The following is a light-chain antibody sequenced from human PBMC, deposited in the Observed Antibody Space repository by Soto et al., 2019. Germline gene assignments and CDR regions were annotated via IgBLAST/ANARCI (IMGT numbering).Light chain of an antibody. CDR3: QQYGRLSWT. CDR1: QSVGDD. Sequence: TQSPAPRSVSSGERSNPSCRASQSVGDDLAWYQQRPGQAPRLLILGASTRATGFPARFSGSGSGTDFSLTISRRELEDCAVYYCQQYGRLSWTTGQGTKVEI. J-gene: IGKJ1*01. CDR2: GAS. V-gene: IGKV3-15*01.